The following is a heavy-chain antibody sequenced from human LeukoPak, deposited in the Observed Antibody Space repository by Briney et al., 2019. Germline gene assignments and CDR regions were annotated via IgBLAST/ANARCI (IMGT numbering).Heavy chain of an antibody. Sequence: PGGSLRLSCAASGFTFSSYSMNWVRQAPGKGLEWVSSISSSSSYIYYADSVKGRFTISRDNAKNSLYLQMNSLRAEDTAVYYCARDLYSSSWYEGNWFDPWGQGTLVTVSS. CDR2: ISSSSSYI. CDR3: ARDLYSSSWYEGNWFDP. J-gene: IGHJ5*02. D-gene: IGHD6-13*01. V-gene: IGHV3-21*01. CDR1: GFTFSSYS.